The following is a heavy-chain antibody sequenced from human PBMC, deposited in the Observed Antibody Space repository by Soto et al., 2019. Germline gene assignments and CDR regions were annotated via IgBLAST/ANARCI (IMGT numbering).Heavy chain of an antibody. CDR3: ARHQDSYYKDHFDY. CDR1: GGCVSSRDYY. CDR2: VYYSGIT. J-gene: IGHJ4*02. Sequence: ETVSLTCTVSGGCVSSRDYYWGWIRQPPGKGLEWIGSVYYSGITYYNPSLKSRVTISVDTPKNQFSLRLRSVTAADTAVYYCARHQDSYYKDHFDYWGQGALVTVSS. V-gene: IGHV4-39*01. D-gene: IGHD3-10*01.